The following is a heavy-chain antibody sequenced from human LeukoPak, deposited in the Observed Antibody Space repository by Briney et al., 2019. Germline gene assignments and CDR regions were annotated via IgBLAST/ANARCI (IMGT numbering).Heavy chain of an antibody. CDR2: ISSSSSYI. V-gene: IGHV3-21*01. D-gene: IGHD3-3*01. CDR1: GFTFSSYS. J-gene: IGHJ4*02. CDR3: ARLGMVDYFDY. Sequence: GGSLRLSCAASGFTFSSYSMNWVRQAPGKGLEWVSSISSSSSYIYYADSVMGRFTISRDNAKNSLYLQMNSLRAEDTAVYYCARLGMVDYFDYWGQGTLVTVSS.